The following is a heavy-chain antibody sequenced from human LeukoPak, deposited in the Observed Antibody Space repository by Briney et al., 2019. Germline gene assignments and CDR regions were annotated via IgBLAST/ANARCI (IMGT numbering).Heavy chain of an antibody. V-gene: IGHV1-69*13. D-gene: IGHD2-2*01. J-gene: IGHJ4*02. Sequence: GASVKVSCKASGGTLSSYAISWVRQAPGQGLEWMGGIIPIFGTANYAQKFQGRVTITADESTSTAYMELSSLRSEDTAVYYCARETRIHIVVVPAATSGGFDYWGQGTLVTVSS. CDR1: GGTLSSYA. CDR2: IIPIFGTA. CDR3: ARETRIHIVVVPAATSGGFDY.